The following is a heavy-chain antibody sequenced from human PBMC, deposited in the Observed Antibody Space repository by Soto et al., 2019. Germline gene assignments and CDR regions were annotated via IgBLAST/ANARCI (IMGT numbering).Heavy chain of an antibody. CDR2: IYYSGST. V-gene: IGHV4-39*01. Sequence: QLQLQESGPGLVKPSETLSLTCTVSGGSISSSSYFWGWIRQPPGKGLEWIGSIYYSGSTYYNPSLKSRVTVSVDTSKNQCSLKLSSVTAADPAVYYCACHPSDFWFDPWGQGTLVTVSS. D-gene: IGHD2-21*02. CDR3: ACHPSDFWFDP. CDR1: GGSISSSSYF. J-gene: IGHJ5*02.